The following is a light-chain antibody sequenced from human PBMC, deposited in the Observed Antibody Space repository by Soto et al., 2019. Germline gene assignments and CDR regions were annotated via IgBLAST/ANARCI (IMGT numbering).Light chain of an antibody. J-gene: IGKJ2*01. CDR3: QQYYDTPYT. Sequence: DIVMTQSPDSLAVSLGERATINCKSSQSILYSSNNKHSLAWYQHKPGQPPQLLIYWASTRESGVPDRFSGSGSGTDFTLTISSLKAEDVAVYYCQQYYDTPYTFGQGTKLEIK. CDR1: QSILYSSNNKHS. V-gene: IGKV4-1*01. CDR2: WAS.